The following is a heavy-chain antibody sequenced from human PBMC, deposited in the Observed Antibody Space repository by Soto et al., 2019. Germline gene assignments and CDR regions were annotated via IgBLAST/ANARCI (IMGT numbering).Heavy chain of an antibody. CDR1: GGSISGSSYY. Sequence: QLQLQESGPGLVKPSETLSLTCTVSGGSISGSSYYWGWIRQPPGKGLEWIASIYYSGSTYYNPSLKSRVTISVDTSKNHFSLNLNSVTAADTAVYYCARHDASGQLLFVFDCWGQGTLVSVSS. CDR2: IYYSGST. CDR3: ARHDASGQLLFVFDC. V-gene: IGHV4-39*01. D-gene: IGHD3-10*01. J-gene: IGHJ4*02.